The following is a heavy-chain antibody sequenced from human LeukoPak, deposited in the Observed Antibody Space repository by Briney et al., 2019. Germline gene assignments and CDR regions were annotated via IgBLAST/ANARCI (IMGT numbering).Heavy chain of an antibody. CDR3: ARGGIQVSGIDEFDY. CDR2: IGIRGDT. Sequence: PGGSLRLSCAASGFTFIDYDMHWVRQVIGKGLEWVSAIGIRGDTHYSESVKGRFTISRENAESSLYLQMNSLRAEGTAVYYCARGGIQVSGIDEFDYWSQGTLVTVSS. V-gene: IGHV3-13*01. D-gene: IGHD6-19*01. J-gene: IGHJ4*02. CDR1: GFTFIDYD.